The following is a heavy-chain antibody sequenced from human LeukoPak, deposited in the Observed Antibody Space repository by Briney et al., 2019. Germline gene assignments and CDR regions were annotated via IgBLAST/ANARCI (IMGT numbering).Heavy chain of an antibody. J-gene: IGHJ4*02. Sequence: GASVKVSCKASGYTFTGYYMHWVRQAPGQGLEWMGWINPNSGGTNYAQKFQGRVTMTRDTSISTAYMELSRLRSDDTAVYYCARGEGISITIFGVVPDYWGQGTLVTVSS. CDR3: ARGEGISITIFGVVPDY. CDR1: GYTFTGYY. D-gene: IGHD3-3*01. CDR2: INPNSGGT. V-gene: IGHV1-2*02.